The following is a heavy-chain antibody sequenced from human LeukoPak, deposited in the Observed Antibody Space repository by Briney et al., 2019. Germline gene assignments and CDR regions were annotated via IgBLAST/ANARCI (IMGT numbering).Heavy chain of an antibody. CDR3: ARSYSNYVSGYGV. Sequence: SETLSLTCTVSGGSTSSYYWGWIRQPPGKGLEWIGSIYSSGSTTYKPSLKSRVTISVDTSKNQFSLKLSSVTAADTAVYYCARSYSNYVSGYGVWGKGTTVTVSS. CDR1: GGSTSSYY. D-gene: IGHD4-11*01. V-gene: IGHV4-39*07. J-gene: IGHJ6*04. CDR2: IYSSGST.